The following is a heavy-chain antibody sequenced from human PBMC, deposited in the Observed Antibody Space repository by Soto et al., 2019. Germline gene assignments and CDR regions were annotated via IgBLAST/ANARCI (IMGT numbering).Heavy chain of an antibody. J-gene: IGHJ3*02. CDR3: ASQNVNIVATMTSDAFDI. CDR1: GGSISSYY. Sequence: SETLSLTCTVSGGSISSYYWSWIRQPPGKGLEWIGYIYYSGSTNYNPSLKSRVTISVDTSKNQFSLKLSSVTAADTAVYYCASQNVNIVATMTSDAFDIWGQGTMVTVSS. CDR2: IYYSGST. V-gene: IGHV4-59*08. D-gene: IGHD5-12*01.